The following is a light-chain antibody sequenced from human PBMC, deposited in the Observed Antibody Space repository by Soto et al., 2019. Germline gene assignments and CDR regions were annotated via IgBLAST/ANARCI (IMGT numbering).Light chain of an antibody. CDR1: QSVLYSSNNKNY. V-gene: IGKV4-1*01. CDR3: QQYYSTLRWT. CDR2: WAS. Sequence: DIVVTHSPDSLAVSLSESATINCNSSQSVLYSSNNKNYLAWYQQKPGQPPKLLIYWASTRESGVPDRFSGSGSGTDFTLTISSLQAEDVAVYYCQQYYSTLRWTFGQGTKVDVK. J-gene: IGKJ1*01.